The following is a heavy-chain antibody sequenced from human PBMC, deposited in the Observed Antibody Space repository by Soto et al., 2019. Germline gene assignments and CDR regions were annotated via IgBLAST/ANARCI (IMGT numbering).Heavy chain of an antibody. Sequence: QVQLQESGPGLVKPSQTLSLICTVSGGSINSGGYYWSWIRQHPGKGLEWIGYIYYSGSTYSNPFLRSRVTISAGASENQFSLKLSSVTAADTAVYFCARAYRQSVYSSSWVFDSWGQGNLGNVSS. CDR2: IYYSGST. D-gene: IGHD6-13*01. CDR1: GGSINSGGYY. CDR3: ARAYRQSVYSSSWVFDS. V-gene: IGHV4-31*03. J-gene: IGHJ4*02.